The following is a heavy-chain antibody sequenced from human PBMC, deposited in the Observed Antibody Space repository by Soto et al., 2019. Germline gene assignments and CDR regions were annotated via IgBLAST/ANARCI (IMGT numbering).Heavy chain of an antibody. V-gene: IGHV3-23*01. CDR1: GFTFSSYA. CDR2: ISGSGGST. J-gene: IGHJ4*02. CDR3: AKDQGISEYSGYDGWVFDY. Sequence: GGSLRLSCAASGFTFSSYAMSWVRQAPGKGLEWVSAISGSGGSTYYADSVKGRFTISRDNSKNTLYLQMNSLRAEDTAVYYCAKDQGISEYSGYDGWVFDYWGQGTLVTVSS. D-gene: IGHD5-12*01.